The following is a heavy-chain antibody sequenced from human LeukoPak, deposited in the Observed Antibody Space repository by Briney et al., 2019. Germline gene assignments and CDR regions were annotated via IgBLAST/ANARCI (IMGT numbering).Heavy chain of an antibody. CDR1: GFTSSNYN. V-gene: IGHV3-21*01. J-gene: IGHJ4*02. CDR3: ARDYTYGTADY. D-gene: IGHD4-17*01. CDR2: ISSSSSYI. Sequence: GGSLRLSCVASGFTSSNYNMNWVRQAPGKGLEWVSSISSSSSYIYYADSVKGRFTISRDNTKNSLYLQMNSLRAEDTAVYYCARDYTYGTADYWGQGTLVTVSS.